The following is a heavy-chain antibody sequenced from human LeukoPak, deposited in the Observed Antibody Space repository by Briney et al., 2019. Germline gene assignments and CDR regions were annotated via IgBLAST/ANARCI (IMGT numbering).Heavy chain of an antibody. CDR2: ISYDGSNK. CDR1: GFTFSSYA. Sequence: PEGSLRLSCAASGFTFSSYAMHWVRQAPGKGLEWVAVISYDGSNKYYADSVKGRFTISRDNSKNTLFLQMNSLRAEDTAVYYCAKDGGLWVSAHWGDSWGRGTLVTVSS. CDR3: AKDGGLWVSAHWGDS. J-gene: IGHJ4*02. V-gene: IGHV3-30-3*01. D-gene: IGHD7-27*01.